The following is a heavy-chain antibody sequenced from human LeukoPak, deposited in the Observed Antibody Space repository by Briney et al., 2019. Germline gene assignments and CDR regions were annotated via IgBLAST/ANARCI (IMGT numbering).Heavy chain of an antibody. V-gene: IGHV4-61*08. D-gene: IGHD2-8*02. CDR3: ASETRRAGGVGFDP. J-gene: IGHJ5*02. Sequence: SETLSLTCTVSGGSISSGGYYWSWIRQPPGRGLEWIGYIYYSGSINYNPCLKSRVTISVDTSKNQFPLRLSSVTAADTAVYYCASETRRAGGVGFDPWGQGTLVTVSS. CDR2: IYYSGSI. CDR1: GGSISSGGYY.